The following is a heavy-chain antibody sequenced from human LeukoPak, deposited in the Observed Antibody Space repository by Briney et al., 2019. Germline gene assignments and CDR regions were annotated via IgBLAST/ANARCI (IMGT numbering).Heavy chain of an antibody. Sequence: GGSLRLSCAASGFTFSNYWMSWVRQAPGKGLEWVANIKQDGSEKYYVDSVKGRFTISRDNAKNSLYLQMNSLRAEDTALYYCAKVYGDSLSSRLAYFDYWGQGTLVTVSS. J-gene: IGHJ4*02. CDR3: AKVYGDSLSSRLAYFDY. D-gene: IGHD4-17*01. CDR1: GFTFSNYW. CDR2: IKQDGSEK. V-gene: IGHV3-7*03.